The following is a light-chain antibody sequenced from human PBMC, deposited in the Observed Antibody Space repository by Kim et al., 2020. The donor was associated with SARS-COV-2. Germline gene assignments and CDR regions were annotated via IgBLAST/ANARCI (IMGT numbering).Light chain of an antibody. V-gene: IGLV7-43*01. J-gene: IGLJ2*01. CDR3: LLYYRCAFWI. CDR2: VTS. CDR1: TVAVTIAYY. Sequence: FTLTVASSTVAVTIAYYPNSFQQKPAQAPPSLFYVTSNNHSCTPPRFSGSLLGAKAALTLSFVQPEDDAEYYCLLYYRCAFWIFGGQTQLTVL.